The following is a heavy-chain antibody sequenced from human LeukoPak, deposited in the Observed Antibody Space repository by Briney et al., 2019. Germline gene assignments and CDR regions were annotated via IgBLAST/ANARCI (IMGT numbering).Heavy chain of an antibody. D-gene: IGHD6-13*01. Sequence: GGSLRLSCAASGFTFSTYAMHWVRQAPGKGLEWVAVIPYDGSNKYYADSVKGRFTISRENSKNRLYLQMNSLRAEDTAVYYCAKDRFIAAAGLFDYWGQGTLVTVSS. V-gene: IGHV3-30*04. CDR1: GFTFSTYA. J-gene: IGHJ4*02. CDR2: IPYDGSNK. CDR3: AKDRFIAAAGLFDY.